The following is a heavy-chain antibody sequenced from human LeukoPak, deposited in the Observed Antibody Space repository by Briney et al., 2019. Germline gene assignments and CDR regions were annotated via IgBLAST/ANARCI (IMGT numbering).Heavy chain of an antibody. D-gene: IGHD6-19*01. CDR3: ARGVLGYSSGWPYYYYYGVDV. V-gene: IGHV4-34*01. CDR1: GGSLSGYY. Sequence: SETLSLTCAVYGGSLSGYYWSWIRQPPGKGLEWIGEINHSGSTNYNPSLKSRVTISVDTSKNQFSLKLSSVTAADTAVYYCARGVLGYSSGWPYYYYYGVDVWGKGTTVTVSS. J-gene: IGHJ6*04. CDR2: INHSGST.